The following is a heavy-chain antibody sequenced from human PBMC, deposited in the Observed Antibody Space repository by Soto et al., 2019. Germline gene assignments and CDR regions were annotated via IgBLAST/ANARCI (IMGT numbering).Heavy chain of an antibody. J-gene: IGHJ4*02. CDR3: AKDSRIVVVTAPYDY. V-gene: IGHV3-30*18. CDR2: ISYDGSNK. D-gene: IGHD2-21*02. Sequence: QVQLVESGGGGVKLGRSRGLSGAASGFTLSSYGMPWVGQAQGRGLEGVAVISYDGSNKYYADSVKGRFTISRDNSKNTLYLQMNSLRAEDTAVYYCAKDSRIVVVTAPYDYWGQGTLVTVSS. CDR1: GFTLSSYG.